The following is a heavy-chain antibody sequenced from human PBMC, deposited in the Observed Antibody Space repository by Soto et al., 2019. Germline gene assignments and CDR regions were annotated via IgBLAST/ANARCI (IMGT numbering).Heavy chain of an antibody. J-gene: IGHJ4*02. Sequence: PGGSLRLSCSASGFAFSDYTMGWVRLTPGKGLEWVSTIFSRFFTGSDNTAYADSVKGRFTISRDNSQNTLYLQMNSLRAEDTAVYYCAIIFVVVPAAMGGSFDSWGQGTLVTVSS. CDR3: AIIFVVVPAAMGGSFDS. CDR2: IFSRFFTGSDNT. D-gene: IGHD2-2*01. V-gene: IGHV3-23*01. CDR1: GFAFSDYT.